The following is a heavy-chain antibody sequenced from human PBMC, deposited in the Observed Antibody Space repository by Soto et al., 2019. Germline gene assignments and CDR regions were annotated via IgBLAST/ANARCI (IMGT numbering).Heavy chain of an antibody. D-gene: IGHD6-19*01. CDR3: AMSIAVAGFDY. Sequence: QVQLVQSGAEVKKPGSSVKVSCKASGGTFSSYTISWVRQAPGQGLEWMGRIIPILGIANYAQKFQGRVTITADKSTSTAYLELSSLRSEDTAVYYCAMSIAVAGFDYWGQGTLVTVSS. V-gene: IGHV1-69*02. CDR2: IIPILGIA. CDR1: GGTFSSYT. J-gene: IGHJ4*02.